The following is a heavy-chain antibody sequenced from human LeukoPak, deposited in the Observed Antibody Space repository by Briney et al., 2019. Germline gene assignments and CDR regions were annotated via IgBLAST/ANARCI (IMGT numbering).Heavy chain of an antibody. J-gene: IGHJ4*02. CDR2: IYYSGST. CDR1: GGSISSYY. V-gene: IGHV4-59*01. Sequence: SETLSLTCTVSGGSISSYYWSWIRQPPGKGLEWIGYIYYSGSTNYNPSLKSRVTISVDTSKNQLSLKLSSVTAADTAVYYCARVGYYDSSGYWVYYFDYWGQGTLVTVSS. CDR3: ARVGYYDSSGYWVYYFDY. D-gene: IGHD3-22*01.